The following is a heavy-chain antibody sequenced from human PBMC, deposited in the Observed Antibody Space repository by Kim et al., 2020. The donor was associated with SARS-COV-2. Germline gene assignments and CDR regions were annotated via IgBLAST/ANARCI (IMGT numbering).Heavy chain of an antibody. J-gene: IGHJ4*02. V-gene: IGHV3-74*01. CDR1: GFTFSIYW. Sequence: GGSLRLSCTASGFTFSIYWMHWVRRAPGKGLVWVLRINSDGSSTTYADSVKGRFTISRDNAKNTLYLQMNSLKAEDTAAYYCARDPGVVKTDPFDYWGQGTLVTVSS. CDR2: INSDGSST. D-gene: IGHD3-10*01. CDR3: ARDPGVVKTDPFDY.